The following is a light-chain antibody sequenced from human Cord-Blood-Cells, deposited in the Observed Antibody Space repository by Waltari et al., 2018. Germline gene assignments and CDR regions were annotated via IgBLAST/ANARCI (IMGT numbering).Light chain of an antibody. V-gene: IGKV4-1*01. Sequence: DIVMTQSPDSLAVSLGERATINCKSSQSVLYSSNHKNYLAWYQQKPGQPPKLLIYWASTRESGVPDRCSGSGSGTDVTLTVSSLQAEDVAVYYCQQYYSTPYTFGQGTKLEIK. CDR2: WAS. CDR3: QQYYSTPYT. CDR1: QSVLYSSNHKNY. J-gene: IGKJ2*01.